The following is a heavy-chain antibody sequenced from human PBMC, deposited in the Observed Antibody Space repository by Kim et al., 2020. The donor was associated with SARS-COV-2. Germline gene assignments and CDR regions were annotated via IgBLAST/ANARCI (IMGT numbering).Heavy chain of an antibody. CDR2: ISDSGVGT. Sequence: LSLTCAASGFTFSNSAMTWVRQAPGKGLEWVSGISDSGVGTYYADSVKGRFTISRDNSESTLFLQMNSLRVEDTAIYYFARGSSPHYYPYNDHWGQG. J-gene: IGHJ5*02. CDR3: ARGSSPHYYPYNDH. V-gene: IGHV3-23*01. CDR1: GFTFSNSA. D-gene: IGHD3-22*01.